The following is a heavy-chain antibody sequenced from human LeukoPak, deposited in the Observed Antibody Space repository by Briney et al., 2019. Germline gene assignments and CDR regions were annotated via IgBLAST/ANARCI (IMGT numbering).Heavy chain of an antibody. Sequence: GGSLRLSCAASGFTLSSYGMHWVRQAPGKGLEWVSGITWSGGSTGYTDSVKGRFTISRDNAKNSLYLQMNSLRAEDTALYYCARDLLRFGELWENWFDPWGQGTLVTVSS. V-gene: IGHV3-20*04. J-gene: IGHJ5*02. CDR3: ARDLLRFGELWENWFDP. D-gene: IGHD3-10*01. CDR2: ITWSGGST. CDR1: GFTLSSYG.